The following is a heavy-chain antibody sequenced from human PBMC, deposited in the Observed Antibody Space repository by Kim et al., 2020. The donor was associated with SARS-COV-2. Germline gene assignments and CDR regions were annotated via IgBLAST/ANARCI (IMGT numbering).Heavy chain of an antibody. J-gene: IGHJ4*02. V-gene: IGHV3-7*05. CDR2: IKADGSEK. CDR1: GFTFSSYW. CDR3: ARDLNGDYCRSGNFC. D-gene: IGHD3-10*01. Sequence: GGSLRLSCAASGFTFSSYWMFWVRQAPGKGLEWVANIKADGSEKYYVDSVRGRFTISRDNAKNSLYLQMNNLRAEDTAVYYCARDLNGDYCRSGNFCWGQGTLVTVSS.